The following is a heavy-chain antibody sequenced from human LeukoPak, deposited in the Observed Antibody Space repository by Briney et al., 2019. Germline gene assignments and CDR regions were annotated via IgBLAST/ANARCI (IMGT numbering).Heavy chain of an antibody. CDR2: IRYDGSNK. J-gene: IGHJ4*01. CDR1: GFTFSSYG. D-gene: IGHD3-22*01. V-gene: IGHV3-30*02. Sequence: GGSLRLSCAASGFTFSSYGMYWVRQAPGKGLEWVAFIRYDGSNKYYADSVKGRFTISRDNSKNTLYLQMNSLRAEDTAVYYCAKDGYYYDSSGYYYGIGYWGXXTLXTXSS. CDR3: AKDGYYYDSSGYYYGIGY.